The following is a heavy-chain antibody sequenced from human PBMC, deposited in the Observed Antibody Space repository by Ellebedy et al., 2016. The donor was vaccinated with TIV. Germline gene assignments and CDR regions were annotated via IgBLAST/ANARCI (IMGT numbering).Heavy chain of an antibody. D-gene: IGHD3-10*01. CDR2: ISTYNGDT. CDR3: ARGMIRGRSPPGFDY. Sequence: AASVTVSCKASGYTFTTYGIIWARQAPGQGLQWMGWISTYNGDTSYAQNLQGRITMTTDTSTRTAYMELRSLRSDDTAVYYCARGMIRGRSPPGFDYWGQGTTVTVSS. J-gene: IGHJ4*02. CDR1: GYTFTTYG. V-gene: IGHV1-18*04.